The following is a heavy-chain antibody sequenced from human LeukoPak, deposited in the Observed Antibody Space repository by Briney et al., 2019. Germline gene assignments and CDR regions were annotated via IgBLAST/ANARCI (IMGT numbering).Heavy chain of an antibody. CDR2: ISTSGST. D-gene: IGHD6-13*01. J-gene: IGHJ3*02. CDR1: GASISGYY. V-gene: IGHV4-4*07. Sequence: SQTLSLTCTVSGASISGYYWSWIRQPPGKGLEWIGRISTSGSTNYNPSLKSRVTISVDTSKSQFSLRLNSVTAADTAVYYCACISAGGAFDIWGQGTMVTVSS. CDR3: ACISAGGAFDI.